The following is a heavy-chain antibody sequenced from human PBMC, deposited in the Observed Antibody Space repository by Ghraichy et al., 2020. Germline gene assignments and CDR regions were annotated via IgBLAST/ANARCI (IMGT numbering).Heavy chain of an antibody. V-gene: IGHV3-73*01. Sequence: GGSLRLSCAASGFTFSGSPMHWVRQASGKGLEWLGRIRTKANSYATAYPASLKGRFTIARDDSKNTAYLQMNSLKTDDTAVYYCTRWSGDGYNWGQGTLVTVSS. J-gene: IGHJ4*02. CDR1: GFTFSGSP. CDR3: TRWSGDGYN. CDR2: IRTKANSYAT. D-gene: IGHD5-24*01.